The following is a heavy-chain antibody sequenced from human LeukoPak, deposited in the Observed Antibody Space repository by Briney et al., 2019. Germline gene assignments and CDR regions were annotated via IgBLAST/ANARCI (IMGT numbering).Heavy chain of an antibody. Sequence: NPSETLSLTCSVSGGSIGDYYWNWIRQSPGKGLEWLGSVSYSGGASSSPSLGGRVTISVDKSKNLFSLKLSSVTAADTAVYYCARVISPDSYFYFSEYYYMDVWGKGTTVTVSS. CDR2: VSYSGGA. V-gene: IGHV4-59*01. CDR1: GGSIGDYY. D-gene: IGHD3-10*01. J-gene: IGHJ6*03. CDR3: ARVISPDSYFYFSEYYYMDV.